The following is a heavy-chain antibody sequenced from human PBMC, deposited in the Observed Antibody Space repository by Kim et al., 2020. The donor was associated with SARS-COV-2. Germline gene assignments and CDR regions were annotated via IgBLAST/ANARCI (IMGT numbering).Heavy chain of an antibody. V-gene: IGHV4-59*01. Sequence: NPSLKSRVLIAVGTAKNQFSLTLSSVTAADTAVYYCARSHYDFWSGYYSYWGQGTLVTVSS. CDR3: ARSHYDFWSGYYSY. D-gene: IGHD3-3*01. J-gene: IGHJ4*02.